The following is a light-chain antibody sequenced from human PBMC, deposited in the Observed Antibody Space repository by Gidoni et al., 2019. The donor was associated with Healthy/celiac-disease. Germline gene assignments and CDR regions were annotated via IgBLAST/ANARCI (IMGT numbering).Light chain of an antibody. Sequence: DIQMTQSPSTLSASVGDRVTITCRASQSISSLLAWYQQKPGKAPKLLIYKASSLESGVPSRFSGSGSGTEFTLTISSLQPDDFATYYCQQYNSYSGTFGQGTKVEIK. J-gene: IGKJ1*01. V-gene: IGKV1-5*03. CDR3: QQYNSYSGT. CDR2: KAS. CDR1: QSISSL.